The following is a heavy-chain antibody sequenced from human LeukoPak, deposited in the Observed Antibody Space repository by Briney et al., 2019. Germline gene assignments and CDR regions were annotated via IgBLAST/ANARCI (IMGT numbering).Heavy chain of an antibody. CDR3: ARDAYYDFWSGSLYGYYYYYYMDX. Sequence: SETLSLTCTVSGGSISSYYWSWIRQPAGKGLEWIGRIYTSGSTNYNPSLKSRVTMSVDTSKNQFSLKLSSVTAADTAVYYCARDAYYDFWSGSLYGYYYYYYMDXXXKGXXXTVXS. D-gene: IGHD3-3*01. CDR1: GGSISSYY. CDR2: IYTSGST. J-gene: IGHJ6*03. V-gene: IGHV4-4*07.